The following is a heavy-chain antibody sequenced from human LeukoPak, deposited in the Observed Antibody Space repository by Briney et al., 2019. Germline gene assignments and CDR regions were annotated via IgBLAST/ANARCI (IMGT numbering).Heavy chain of an antibody. CDR3: ARESGYCSSTSCYGYYYYMDV. CDR1: GGTFSSYA. CDR2: IIPIFGTA. J-gene: IGHJ6*03. D-gene: IGHD2-2*01. V-gene: IGHV1-69*13. Sequence: SVKVSCKASGGTFSSYAFSWVRQAPGQGLEWMGGIIPIFGTANYAQKFQGRVTITADEYTSTAYMELSSLRSEDTAVYYCARESGYCSSTSCYGYYYYMDVWGKGTTVTVSS.